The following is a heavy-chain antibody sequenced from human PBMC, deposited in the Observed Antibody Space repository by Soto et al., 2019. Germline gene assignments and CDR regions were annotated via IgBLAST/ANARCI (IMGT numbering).Heavy chain of an antibody. J-gene: IGHJ4*02. CDR2: ISSSSSYI. CDR1: GFTFSSYS. Sequence: GGSLRLCSAASGFTFSSYSMNWVRQAPGKGLEWVSSISSSSSYIYYADSVKGRFTISRDNAKNSLYLQMNSLRAEDTAVYYCAREPGIAVAHKGFDYWGQGTLVIV. D-gene: IGHD6-19*01. CDR3: AREPGIAVAHKGFDY. V-gene: IGHV3-21*01.